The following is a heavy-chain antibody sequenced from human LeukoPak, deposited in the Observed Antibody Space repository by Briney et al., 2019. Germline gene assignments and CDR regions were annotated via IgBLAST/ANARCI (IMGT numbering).Heavy chain of an antibody. J-gene: IGHJ6*03. CDR3: ARGDSSSWYYHYYYMDV. V-gene: IGHV3-21*01. D-gene: IGHD6-13*01. CDR1: GFTFSSYS. CDR2: ISSSSSYI. Sequence: PGGSLRLSCAASGFTFSSYSMNWLRQAPRKGLEWVSSISSSSSYIYYADSVKGRFTISRDNAKNSLYLQMNSLRAEDTAVYYCARGDSSSWYYHYYYMDVWGKGTTVTVSS.